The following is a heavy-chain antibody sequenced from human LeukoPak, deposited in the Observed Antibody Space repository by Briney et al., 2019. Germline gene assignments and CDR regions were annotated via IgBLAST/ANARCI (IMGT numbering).Heavy chain of an antibody. J-gene: IGHJ4*02. CDR3: ARGGSGWYYFDY. Sequence: SATLSLTCTVSGGSISSYYWSWIRQPPGKGLEGIGYIYYSGSTNYNPSLKSRVTISVDTSKNQFSLKLSSVTAADTAVYYCARGGSGWYYFDYWGQGTLVTVSS. CDR1: GGSISSYY. D-gene: IGHD6-19*01. CDR2: IYYSGST. V-gene: IGHV4-59*01.